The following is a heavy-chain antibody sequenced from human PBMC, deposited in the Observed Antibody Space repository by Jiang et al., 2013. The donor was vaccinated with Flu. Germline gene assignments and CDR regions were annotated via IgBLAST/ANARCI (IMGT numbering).Heavy chain of an antibody. J-gene: IGHJ4*02. CDR2: LYWDDET. D-gene: IGHD4-17*01. Sequence: PTQTLTLTCSFSGFSRQQWRRGRGLDPSAPRKALEWVGMLYWDDETRYSPSLQSRLSITRGTSRNQVLLTLTHMDPLDTATYYCAHISVTRLLLGPHFFDSWGQGILVTVSS. V-gene: IGHV2-5*02. CDR1: GFSRQQWRRG. CDR3: AHISVTRLLLGPHFFDS.